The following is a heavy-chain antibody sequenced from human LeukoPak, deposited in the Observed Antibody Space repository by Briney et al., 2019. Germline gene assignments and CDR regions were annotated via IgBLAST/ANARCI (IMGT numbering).Heavy chain of an antibody. Sequence: SQTLSLTCALSGDIVSSNSAAWNWIRQSPSRGLEWLGRTYYRSKLYNDYAVSVKSRITINPDTSKNQFSLQLNSVTPEDTAVYYCARAYWNYYYFDDWGQGTLVTVSS. CDR1: GDIVSSNSAA. D-gene: IGHD1-7*01. V-gene: IGHV6-1*01. CDR3: ARAYWNYYYFDD. CDR2: TYYRSKLYN. J-gene: IGHJ4*02.